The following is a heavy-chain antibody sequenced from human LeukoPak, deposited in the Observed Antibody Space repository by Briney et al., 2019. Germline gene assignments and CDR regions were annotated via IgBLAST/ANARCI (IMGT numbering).Heavy chain of an antibody. D-gene: IGHD1-20*01. J-gene: IGHJ4*02. CDR1: GFTLSNAW. Sequence: GGSLRLSCAASGFTLSNAWMNWVRQAPGKGLEWVGLIKSKTNGETRDYAAPVKGRFTISRDDSDNTLYLQMNSLRAEDTAVYYCAKVDNWNDGRGDYWGQGTLVTVSS. CDR3: AKVDNWNDGRGDY. V-gene: IGHV3-15*01. CDR2: IKSKTNGETR.